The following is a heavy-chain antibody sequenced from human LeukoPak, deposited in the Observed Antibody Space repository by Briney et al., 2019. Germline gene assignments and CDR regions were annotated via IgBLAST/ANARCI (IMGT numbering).Heavy chain of an antibody. CDR1: GYTFTSYD. J-gene: IGHJ6*02. CDR2: MNPNSGNT. CDR3: ARVPQTSGWYHLYYYYGMDV. D-gene: IGHD6-19*01. Sequence: GASVKVSCKASGYTFTSYDINWVRQATGQGLEWMGWMNPNSGNTGYAQKFQGRVTMTRNTSISTAYMELSGLRSEDTAVYYCARVPQTSGWYHLYYYYGMDVWGQGTTVTVSS. V-gene: IGHV1-8*01.